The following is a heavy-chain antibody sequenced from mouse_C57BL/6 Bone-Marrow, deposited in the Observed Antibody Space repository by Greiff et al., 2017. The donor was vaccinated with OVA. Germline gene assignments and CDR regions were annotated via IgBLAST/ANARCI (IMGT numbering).Heavy chain of an antibody. Sequence: QVQLQQPGAELVKPGASVKLSCKASGYTFTSYWMQWVKQRPGQGLEWIGEIDPSDSYTNYNQKFKGKATLTVDTSSSTAYMQLSSLASEDSAVYYCARVYDGAWFAYWGQGTLVTVSA. CDR2: IDPSDSYT. CDR1: GYTFTSYW. J-gene: IGHJ3*01. D-gene: IGHD2-12*01. CDR3: ARVYDGAWFAY. V-gene: IGHV1-50*01.